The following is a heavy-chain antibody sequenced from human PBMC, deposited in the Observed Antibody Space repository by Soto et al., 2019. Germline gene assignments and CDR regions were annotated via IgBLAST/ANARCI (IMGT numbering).Heavy chain of an antibody. CDR2: TYYRSKWYN. CDR1: GDSVSSNSAA. V-gene: IGHV6-1*01. D-gene: IGHD3-9*01. Sequence: SQTLSLTCAISGDSVSSNSAAWNWIRQSPSRGLEWLGRTYYRSKWYNDYPISVKGRITINPDTSKNRFSLQLNSVTPEDTAVYYCARSWYYDILTGYYTGGYGMDVWGQGTTVTVSS. J-gene: IGHJ6*02. CDR3: ARSWYYDILTGYYTGGYGMDV.